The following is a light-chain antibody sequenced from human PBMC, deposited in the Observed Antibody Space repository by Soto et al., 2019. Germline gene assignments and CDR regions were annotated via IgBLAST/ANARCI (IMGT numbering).Light chain of an antibody. J-gene: IGLJ1*01. CDR1: SSDVGGYNY. V-gene: IGLV2-11*01. Sequence: QSALTQPRSVSGSPGQSVTISCTGTSSDVGGYNYVSWYQEQPGKAPKLMIYDVSMRPSGVPDRFSGSKSGNTASLTISGLQAEDEADYYCCSYAGSYSYVFGTGTKLTVL. CDR3: CSYAGSYSYV. CDR2: DVS.